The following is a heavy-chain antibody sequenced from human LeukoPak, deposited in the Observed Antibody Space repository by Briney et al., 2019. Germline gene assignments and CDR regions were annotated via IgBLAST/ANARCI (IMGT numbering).Heavy chain of an antibody. CDR2: INHSGST. J-gene: IGHJ4*02. CDR1: GGSFSGYY. V-gene: IGHV4-34*01. D-gene: IGHD1-14*01. CDR3: ARRYGEGYYFDY. Sequence: PSETLSLTCAVYGGSFSGYYWSWIRQPPGKGLERIGEINHSGSTNYNPSLKSRVTISVDTSKNQFSLKLSSVTAADTAVYYCARRYGEGYYFDYWGQGTLVTVSS.